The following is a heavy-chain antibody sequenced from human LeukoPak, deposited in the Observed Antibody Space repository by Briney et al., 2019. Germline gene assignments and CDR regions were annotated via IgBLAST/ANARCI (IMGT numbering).Heavy chain of an antibody. Sequence: SETLSLTCTVSGGSISSSSYYWGWIRQPPGKGLEWIGSIYYSGSTYYNPSLKSRVTISVDTSKNQFSLKLSSVTAADTAVYYCARRGDEQLVPFDYWGQGTLVTVST. V-gene: IGHV4-39*01. J-gene: IGHJ4*02. CDR2: IYYSGST. CDR1: GGSISSSSYY. D-gene: IGHD6-6*01. CDR3: ARRGDEQLVPFDY.